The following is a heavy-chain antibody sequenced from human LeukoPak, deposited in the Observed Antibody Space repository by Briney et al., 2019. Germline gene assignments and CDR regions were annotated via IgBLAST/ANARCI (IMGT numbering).Heavy chain of an antibody. J-gene: IGHJ5*02. CDR3: ARVRLQYYYGSGNFKDNNWFDP. V-gene: IGHV4-59*12. CDR1: GGSISNYY. D-gene: IGHD3-10*01. Sequence: SETLSLTCTVSGGSISNYYWSWIRQPPGKGLEWIAYIYYTGSTNYNPSLKSRVTISVDTSKNQFSLKLSSVTAADTAVYYCARVRLQYYYGSGNFKDNNWFDPWGQGTLVTVSS. CDR2: IYYTGST.